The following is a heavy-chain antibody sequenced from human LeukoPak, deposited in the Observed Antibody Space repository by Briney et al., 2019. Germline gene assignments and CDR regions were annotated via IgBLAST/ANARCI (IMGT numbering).Heavy chain of an antibody. Sequence: GGSLRLSCAASGFTFSNAWMSWVRPAPGKGLEWVVRIKSKTDGGTTDYAAPVKGRFTISRDDSKSTLYLQMNSLKTEDTAVYYCTTRRAAAGTGYWGQGTLVTVSS. V-gene: IGHV3-15*01. CDR2: IKSKTDGGTT. J-gene: IGHJ4*02. D-gene: IGHD6-13*01. CDR3: TTRRAAAGTGY. CDR1: GFTFSNAW.